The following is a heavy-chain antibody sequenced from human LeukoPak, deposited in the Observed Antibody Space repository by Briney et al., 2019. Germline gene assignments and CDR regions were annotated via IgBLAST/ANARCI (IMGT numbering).Heavy chain of an antibody. CDR2: ISSTGGTT. J-gene: IGHJ6*03. V-gene: IGHV3-23*01. D-gene: IGHD2-15*01. Sequence: GGSLRLSCAASGFTFSTYSMNWVRQAPGKGLEWVSSISSTGGTTYYADSVKGRFTISRDNSKNTLYLQMNSLRAEDTAIYYCAKNGDRGAYCTGGTCYPYFYYYMDVWGKGTTVTI. CDR1: GFTFSTYS. CDR3: AKNGDRGAYCTGGTCYPYFYYYMDV.